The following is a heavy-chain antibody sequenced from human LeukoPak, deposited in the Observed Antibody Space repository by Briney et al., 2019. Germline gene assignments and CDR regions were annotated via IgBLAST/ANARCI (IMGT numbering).Heavy chain of an antibody. J-gene: IGHJ6*03. V-gene: IGHV1-2*02. CDR2: INPNSGGT. CDR1: GGTFTGYY. Sequence: ASVKVSCKASGGTFTGYYMHWVRQAPGQGLEWMGWINPNSGGTNYAQKFQGRVTMTRDTSISTAYMELSRLRSDDTAVYYCARIAVAGPLYYYYYYMDVWGKGTTVTVSS. CDR3: ARIAVAGPLYYYYYYMDV. D-gene: IGHD6-19*01.